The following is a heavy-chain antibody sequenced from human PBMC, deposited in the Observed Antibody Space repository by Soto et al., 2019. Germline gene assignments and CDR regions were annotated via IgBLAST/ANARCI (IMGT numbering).Heavy chain of an antibody. CDR1: GFNVSNYY. D-gene: IGHD2-8*01. V-gene: IGHV3-53*01. Sequence: GWSLRLSCAAAGFNVSNYYMSWVRQAPGEGLEWVSVIYSGGSTYYADSVKGRFTISRDISKNTLYLQMNSLRAEDTAVYYCAKWRPPGVDYWGQGTLVTVSS. J-gene: IGHJ4*02. CDR2: IYSGGST. CDR3: AKWRPPGVDY.